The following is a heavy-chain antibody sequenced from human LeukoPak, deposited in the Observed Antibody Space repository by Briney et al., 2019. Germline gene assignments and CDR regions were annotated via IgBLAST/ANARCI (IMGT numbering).Heavy chain of an antibody. J-gene: IGHJ4*02. CDR3: VRGEKRITIFGVAEK. V-gene: IGHV3-30*02. CDR2: IRYDGSNK. D-gene: IGHD3-3*01. CDR1: GFSFISYG. Sequence: GGSLRLSCAASGFSFISYGMHWVRQAPGKGLEWVAFIRYDGSNKYYADSVKGRFTISRDNSKNTLYLQMNSLRAEDTAVYYCVRGEKRITIFGVAEKWGQGTLVTVSS.